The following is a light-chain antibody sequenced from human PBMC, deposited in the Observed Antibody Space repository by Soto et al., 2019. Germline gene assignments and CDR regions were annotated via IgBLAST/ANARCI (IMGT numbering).Light chain of an antibody. CDR3: RQYGSSPPRT. CDR2: GAS. J-gene: IGKJ1*01. V-gene: IGKV3-20*01. CDR1: QSVSNDF. Sequence: EIVLTQSPGILSLSPGERATLSCRAGQSVSNDFLAWYQQKPGQAPRILIYGASTRATDVPDRFSGSASRADFTLTISRLEPADFAVYYCRQYGSSPPRTFGQGTKVDIK.